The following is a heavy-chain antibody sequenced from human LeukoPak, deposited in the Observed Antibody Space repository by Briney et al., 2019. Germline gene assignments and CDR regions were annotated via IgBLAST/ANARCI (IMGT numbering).Heavy chain of an antibody. D-gene: IGHD4-17*01. Sequence: GGSLRFSCAASGFTFSDYYMSWIRQAPGKGLEWVSYISSSTSYTDYADSVKGRFTISRDNAKNSLYLQMNTLRAEDTAVYYCARDSNDYGDNGSFDYWGQGTLVTVSS. CDR2: ISSSTSYT. CDR1: GFTFSDYY. J-gene: IGHJ4*02. CDR3: ARDSNDYGDNGSFDY. V-gene: IGHV3-11*06.